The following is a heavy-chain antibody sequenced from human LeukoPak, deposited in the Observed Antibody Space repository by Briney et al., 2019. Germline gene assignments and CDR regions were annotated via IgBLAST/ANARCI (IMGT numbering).Heavy chain of an antibody. J-gene: IGHJ6*02. CDR2: ISSNGGST. CDR3: ARGGGLDV. Sequence: GGSLRLSCSASGFTFSSYAMHWVRQAPGKGLEYVSAISSNGGSTYYADSVKGRFTISRDNAKNSLYLQMSNLRAEDTAVYFCARGGGLDVWGQGATVTVSS. D-gene: IGHD3-16*01. CDR1: GFTFSSYA. V-gene: IGHV3-64*04.